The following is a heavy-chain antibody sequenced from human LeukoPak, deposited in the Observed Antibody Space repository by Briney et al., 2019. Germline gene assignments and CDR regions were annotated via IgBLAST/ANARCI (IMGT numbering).Heavy chain of an antibody. D-gene: IGHD3-16*02. CDR2: IDHSGST. CDR1: GGSFSGYY. CDR3: ARRLYDYVWGSYRNGYYFDY. Sequence: PSETLSLTCAVHGGSFSGYYWTRIRQPPGKGLEWIGEIDHSGSTNYNPSLKSRVTISVDTSKNQFSLKLSSVTAADTAVYYCARRLYDYVWGSYRNGYYFDYWGQGTLVTVSS. J-gene: IGHJ4*02. V-gene: IGHV4-34*01.